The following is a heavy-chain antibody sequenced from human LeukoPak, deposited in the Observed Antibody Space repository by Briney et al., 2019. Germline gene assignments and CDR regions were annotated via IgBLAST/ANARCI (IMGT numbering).Heavy chain of an antibody. CDR3: ARDRGLQLLYKPPYYHYGMDV. Sequence: SETLSLTCTVAGVSISSYYWSWIRQPAGKGPEWIARIYTSGSTNYTPSLKSRVTMSVDKSKNQFSLKLISVTAADTAVYYCARDRGLQLLYKPPYYHYGMDVWGQGTTVTVSS. V-gene: IGHV4-4*07. J-gene: IGHJ6*01. D-gene: IGHD2-2*01. CDR1: GVSISSYY. CDR2: IYTSGST.